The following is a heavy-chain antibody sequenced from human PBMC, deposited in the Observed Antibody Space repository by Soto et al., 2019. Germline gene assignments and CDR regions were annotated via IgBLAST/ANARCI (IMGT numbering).Heavy chain of an antibody. D-gene: IGHD3-22*01. CDR3: TKSRSAMIYYFDF. V-gene: IGHV3-23*01. CDR2: ISATGVKT. CDR1: GFTFSNYA. J-gene: IGHJ4*02. Sequence: PGGSLRLSCAASGFTFSNYAMNWVRQAPGKGLEWVSGISATGVKTYSADSVKGRFTMSRDNSKDTVYLEMNSLRAEDTAVYYCTKSRSAMIYYFDFWGLGALVTVS.